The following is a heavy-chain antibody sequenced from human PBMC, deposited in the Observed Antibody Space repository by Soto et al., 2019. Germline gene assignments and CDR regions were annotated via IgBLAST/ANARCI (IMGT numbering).Heavy chain of an antibody. CDR1: GFSFSSYS. J-gene: IGHJ4*02. V-gene: IGHV3-48*01. Sequence: GGSLRLPCAASGFSFSSYSMNWVRQAPGKGLEWVSYISTSSSTIYYADAVKGRFTISRDNAKNALYLQMNSLRVEDTAVYFCARRGGWGQGTQVTVSS. CDR3: ARRGG. CDR2: ISTSSSTI. D-gene: IGHD3-16*01.